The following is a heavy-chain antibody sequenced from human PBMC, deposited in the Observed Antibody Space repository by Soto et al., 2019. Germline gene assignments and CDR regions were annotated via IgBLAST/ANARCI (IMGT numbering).Heavy chain of an antibody. D-gene: IGHD6-13*01. Sequence: GESLKISCKGSGYNFDSYWINWVRQTPGKGLEWMGRIDPIDSKTKYSPSLEGHITISVDKSISTTYLQWSSLKASDTAIYYCARRIAAAGGYYYYAFDVWSQGTAVTVSS. CDR3: ARRIAAAGGYYYYAFDV. CDR1: GYNFDSYW. J-gene: IGHJ6*02. CDR2: IDPIDSKT. V-gene: IGHV5-10-1*01.